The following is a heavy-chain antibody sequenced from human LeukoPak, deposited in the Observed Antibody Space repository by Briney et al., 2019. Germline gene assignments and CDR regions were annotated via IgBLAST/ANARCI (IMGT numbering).Heavy chain of an antibody. CDR1: GFTFSSYG. J-gene: IGHJ4*02. V-gene: IGHV3-64D*09. CDR3: VKGQGIVVVVAVYFDY. CDR2: ISSNGGST. Sequence: GGSLRLSCAASGFTFSSYGMHWVRQAPGKGLEYVSAISSNGGSTYYADSVKGRFTISRDNSKNTLYLQMSSLRAEDTAVYYCVKGQGIVVVVAVYFDYWGQGTLVTVSS. D-gene: IGHD2-15*01.